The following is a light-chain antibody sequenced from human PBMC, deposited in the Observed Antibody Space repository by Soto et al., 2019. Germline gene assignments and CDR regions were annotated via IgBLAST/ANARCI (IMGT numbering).Light chain of an antibody. CDR1: QSINSW. CDR2: KAS. J-gene: IGKJ1*01. V-gene: IGKV1-5*03. CDR3: QQYNSYLWT. Sequence: DIQMTQSPSTLSASVGDRVTITWRASQSINSWLAWYQKKPGKAPKFLIYKASTLESGVPSRLSGSGYGTEFTLTISSMKTDDFATYYCQQYNSYLWTFGQGTKVDIK.